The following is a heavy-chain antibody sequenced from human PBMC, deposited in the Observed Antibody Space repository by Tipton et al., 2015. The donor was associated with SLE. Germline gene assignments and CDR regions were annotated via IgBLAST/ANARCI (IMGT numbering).Heavy chain of an antibody. CDR3: ARQEQLAPRGWFDP. D-gene: IGHD6-6*01. CDR2: INHSGST. V-gene: IGHV4-34*01. J-gene: IGHJ5*02. CDR1: GGSISSYY. Sequence: TLSLTCTVSGGSISSYYWSWIRQPPGKGLEWIGEINHSGSTNYNPCLKSRVTISVDTAKNQSSLKLSSVTAADTAVYYCARQEQLAPRGWFDPWGQGTLVTVSS.